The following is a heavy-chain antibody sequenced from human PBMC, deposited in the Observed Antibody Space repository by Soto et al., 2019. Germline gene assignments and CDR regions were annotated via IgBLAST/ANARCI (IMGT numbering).Heavy chain of an antibody. CDR1: GGSISSSNW. V-gene: IGHV4-4*02. J-gene: IGHJ6*02. Sequence: SETLSLTCAFSGGSISSSNWWSWVRQPPGKGLEWIGEIYHSGSTNYNPSLKSRVTISVDKSKNQFSLKLSSVTAADTAVYYCARDSRGYYDFWSGMDYYYGMDVWGQGTTVTV. D-gene: IGHD3-3*01. CDR3: ARDSRGYYDFWSGMDYYYGMDV. CDR2: IYHSGST.